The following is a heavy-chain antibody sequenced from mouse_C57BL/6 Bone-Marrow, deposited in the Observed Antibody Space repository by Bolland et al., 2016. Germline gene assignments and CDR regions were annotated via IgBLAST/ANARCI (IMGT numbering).Heavy chain of an antibody. V-gene: IGHV1-26*01. CDR2: NNGGT. D-gene: IGHD2-4*01. CDR3: ARGLTWFAY. J-gene: IGHJ3*01. Sequence: NNGGTSYNQKFKVKATLTVDKSSSTAYMELRSLTSEDSAVYYCARGLTWFAYWGQGTLV.